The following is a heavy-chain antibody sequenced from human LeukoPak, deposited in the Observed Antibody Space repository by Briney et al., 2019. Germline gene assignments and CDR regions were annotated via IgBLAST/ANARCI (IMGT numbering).Heavy chain of an antibody. CDR1: GFSLSTSGVG. J-gene: IGHJ4*02. V-gene: IGHV2-5*01. CDR3: AHIFPDYYDSSGYCQFDY. Sequence: ESGPTLVKPTQTLTLTCTFSGFSLSTSGVGVGWIRQPPGKALERLALIYWNDDKRYSPSLKSRLTITKDTSKNQVVLTMTNMDPVDTATYYCAHIFPDYYDSSGYCQFDYWGQGTLVTVSS. CDR2: IYWNDDK. D-gene: IGHD3-22*01.